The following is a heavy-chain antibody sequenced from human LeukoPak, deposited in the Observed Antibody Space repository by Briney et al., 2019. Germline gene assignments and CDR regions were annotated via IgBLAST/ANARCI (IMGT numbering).Heavy chain of an antibody. CDR3: AATSGNYKIDP. CDR1: GGSFSGYY. V-gene: IGHV4-34*01. Sequence: PSETLSLTCAVYGGSFSGYYWSWIRQPPGKGLEWIGTIYHSGTTYFNPSLKSRVTMSVDTSKNQFSLKLNSVTAADTAVYYCAATSGNYKIDPWGQGTLVTVSS. CDR2: IYHSGTT. J-gene: IGHJ5*02. D-gene: IGHD1-26*01.